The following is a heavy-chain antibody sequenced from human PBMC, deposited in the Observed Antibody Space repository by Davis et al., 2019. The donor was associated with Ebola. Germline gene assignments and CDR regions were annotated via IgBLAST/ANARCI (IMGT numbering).Heavy chain of an antibody. D-gene: IGHD3-22*01. CDR3: AKEGYYYDSSGYYRDAFDI. J-gene: IGHJ3*02. Sequence: GGSLRLSCAASGFTFSSYAMSWVRQAPGKGLEWVAAISGSGGSTYYADSVKGRFTISRDNSKNTLYLQMNSLRAEDTAVYYCAKEGYYYDSSGYYRDAFDIWGQGTMVTVSS. CDR2: ISGSGGST. V-gene: IGHV3-23*01. CDR1: GFTFSSYA.